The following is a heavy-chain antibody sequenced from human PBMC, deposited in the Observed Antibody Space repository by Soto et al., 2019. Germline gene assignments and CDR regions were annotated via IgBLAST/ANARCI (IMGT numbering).Heavy chain of an antibody. Sequence: QVQLVESGGGLVKPGGSLRLSCAASGFSLRDYYMSWIRQAPGKGLEWISYIGSAGRSTNYADSVKGRFSISRDNAKNSLYLQMDSLRAEDTAVYYCARDRGAVAGQYFDYWGQGTLVTVSS. V-gene: IGHV3-11*05. CDR2: IGSAGRST. CDR1: GFSLRDYY. J-gene: IGHJ4*02. CDR3: ARDRGAVAGQYFDY. D-gene: IGHD6-19*01.